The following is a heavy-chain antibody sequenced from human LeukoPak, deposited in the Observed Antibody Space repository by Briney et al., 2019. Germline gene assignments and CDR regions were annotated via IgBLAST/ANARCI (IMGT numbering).Heavy chain of an antibody. CDR1: GYTFTSYY. Sequence: ASVKVSCKASGYTFTSYYMHWVRQAPGQGLEWMGIINPSGGSTSYAQKFQGRVTMTRDTSTSTVYMELSSLRSEDTAVYYCARDRSSSWIYYYYYGMDVWGQGTTVTVSS. V-gene: IGHV1-46*01. D-gene: IGHD6-13*01. CDR2: INPSGGST. CDR3: ARDRSSSWIYYYYYGMDV. J-gene: IGHJ6*02.